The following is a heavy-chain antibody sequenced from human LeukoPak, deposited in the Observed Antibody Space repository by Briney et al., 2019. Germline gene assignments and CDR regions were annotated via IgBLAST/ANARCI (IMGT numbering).Heavy chain of an antibody. V-gene: IGHV4-4*07. Sequence: SETLSLTCTVSGGSISSYYWSWIRQPAGKGLEWIGRIYTSGSTNYNPSLKSRVTMSVDTSKNQFSLKLSSVTAADTAVYYCARHGGSSWTGDYFDYWGQGTLVTVSS. CDR1: GGSISSYY. CDR2: IYTSGST. CDR3: ARHGGSSWTGDYFDY. D-gene: IGHD6-13*01. J-gene: IGHJ4*02.